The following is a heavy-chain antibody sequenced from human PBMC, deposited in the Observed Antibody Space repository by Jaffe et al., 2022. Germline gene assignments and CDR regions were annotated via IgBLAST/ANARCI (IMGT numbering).Heavy chain of an antibody. CDR3: ARDRLEEVLLWFRELSYYYYMDV. J-gene: IGHJ6*03. D-gene: IGHD3-10*01. CDR2: INSDGSST. V-gene: IGHV3-74*01. Sequence: EVQLVESGGGLVQPGGSLRLSCAASGFTFSSYWMHWVRQAPGKGLVWVSRINSDGSSTSYADSVKGRFTISRDNAKNTLYLQMNSLRAEDTAVYYCARDRLEEVLLWFRELSYYYYMDVWGKGTTVTVSS. CDR1: GFTFSSYW.